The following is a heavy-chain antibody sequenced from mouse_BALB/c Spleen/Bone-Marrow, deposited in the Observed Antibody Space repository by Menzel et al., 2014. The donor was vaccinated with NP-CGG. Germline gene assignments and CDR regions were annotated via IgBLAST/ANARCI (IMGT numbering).Heavy chain of an antibody. CDR3: GRGDDYDGDFDH. Sequence: EVKLVESGPELVKPGASVKISCKASGYSFTGYFMNWVKQSHGKSLEWIGRINPYNGDTFYNQKFKGKATLTVDKSSSTAHMELLSLTSEDSAVYYCGRGDDYDGDFDHWGQGTTLTVSS. CDR1: GYSFTGYF. D-gene: IGHD2-4*01. V-gene: IGHV1-37*01. J-gene: IGHJ2*01. CDR2: INPYNGDT.